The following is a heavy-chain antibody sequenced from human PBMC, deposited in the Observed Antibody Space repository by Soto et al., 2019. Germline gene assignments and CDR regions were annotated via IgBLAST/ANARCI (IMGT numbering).Heavy chain of an antibody. CDR3: AQVGGSYSTAIDY. CDR2: ISGSGGST. CDR1: GFTFSSYA. D-gene: IGHD1-26*01. J-gene: IGHJ4*02. Sequence: GGSLRLSCAASGFTFSSYAMSWVRQAPGKGLEWVSAISGSGGSTYYADSVKGRFTISRDNAKNSLYLQMSSLRDDDTAVYYCAQVGGSYSTAIDYWGQGTLVTVSS. V-gene: IGHV3-23*01.